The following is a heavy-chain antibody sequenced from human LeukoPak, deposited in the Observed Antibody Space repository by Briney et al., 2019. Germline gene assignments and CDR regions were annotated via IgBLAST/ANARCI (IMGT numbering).Heavy chain of an antibody. V-gene: IGHV3-30*02. Sequence: DSVKGRFTISRDNSKNTLYLQMNSLTIEDTAVYYCAKLQSTMAVTSAGYYYYYMDVWGEGTTVTISS. D-gene: IGHD6-19*01. CDR3: AKLQSTMAVTSAGYYYYYMDV. J-gene: IGHJ6*03.